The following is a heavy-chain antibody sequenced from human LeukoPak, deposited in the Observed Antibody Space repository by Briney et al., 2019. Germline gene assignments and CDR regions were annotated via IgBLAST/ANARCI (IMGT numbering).Heavy chain of an antibody. CDR1: GFTFSSYA. J-gene: IGHJ6*02. Sequence: GGSLRLSCAASGFTFSSYAMSWVRQAPGKGLEWVSAISGSGGSTYYADSVKGRFTISRDNSKNTLYLQMNSLRAEDTAVYYCAREDYGDLEPYYYYGMDVWGQGTTVTVSS. D-gene: IGHD4-17*01. CDR3: AREDYGDLEPYYYYGMDV. V-gene: IGHV3-23*01. CDR2: ISGSGGST.